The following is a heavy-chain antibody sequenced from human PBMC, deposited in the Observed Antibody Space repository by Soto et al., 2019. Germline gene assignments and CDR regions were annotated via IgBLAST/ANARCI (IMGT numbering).Heavy chain of an antibody. CDR3: AKNGQPPYYYYGMDV. CDR2: ISGYNGDT. CDR1: GYTFTRYG. D-gene: IGHD2-8*01. Sequence: ASVKVSCKASGYTFTRYGISWVRQAPVQGLEWMGWISGYNGDTKYAQKFQGRVTMTVVTSTTTAYMELRSLTSDDRAVYYCAKNGQPPYYYYGMDVWG. J-gene: IGHJ6*02. V-gene: IGHV1-18*01.